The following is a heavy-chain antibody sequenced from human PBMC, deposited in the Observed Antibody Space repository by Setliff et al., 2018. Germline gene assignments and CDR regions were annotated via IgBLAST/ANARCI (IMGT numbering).Heavy chain of an antibody. CDR2: VNSDGSST. CDR3: TGRTYGHQLGDY. CDR1: GFTFVNYW. V-gene: IGHV3-74*01. D-gene: IGHD3-10*01. J-gene: IGHJ4*02. Sequence: GGSLRLSCAASGFTFVNYWMHWVRQAPGKGLVWVSRVNSDGSSTIYANSVKGRFTISRDNAENTLYLQMNSLKTEDTGVYYCTGRTYGHQLGDYWGQGTLVTVSS.